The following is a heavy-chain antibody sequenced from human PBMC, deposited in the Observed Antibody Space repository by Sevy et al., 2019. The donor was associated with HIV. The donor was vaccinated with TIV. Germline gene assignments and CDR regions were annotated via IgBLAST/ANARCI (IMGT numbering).Heavy chain of an antibody. D-gene: IGHD2-15*01. Sequence: GESLKISCQASGYTFTRYWIGWVRQLPGKGLEWMGIIYPGDSHTLYSPSFQGQVTISADKSITTAYLQWNSLTASDTAMFYCATLAGNCNTSNCSCYGYFDNWGQGTLVTVSS. J-gene: IGHJ4*02. CDR2: IYPGDSHT. CDR3: ATLAGNCNTSNCSCYGYFDN. V-gene: IGHV5-51*01. CDR1: GYTFTRYW.